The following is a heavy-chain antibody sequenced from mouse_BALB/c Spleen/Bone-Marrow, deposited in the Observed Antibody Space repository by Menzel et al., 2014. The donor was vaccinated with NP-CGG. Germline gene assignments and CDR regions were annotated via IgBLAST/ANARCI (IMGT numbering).Heavy chain of an antibody. D-gene: IGHD1-1*01. CDR1: GYTFTSYW. V-gene: IGHV1S81*02. CDR3: ATSYYYAGSRGNS. J-gene: IGHJ2*01. Sequence: QVQLQQSGAELVQPGASVKLSCKASGYTFTSYWMHWVKLRPGQGLEWIGEINPSNGGANYNERFKRKATLTVDKSSSTAYMQLSSLTSEDSAVYYCATSYYYAGSRGNSWGQGTTLTVSS. CDR2: INPSNGGA.